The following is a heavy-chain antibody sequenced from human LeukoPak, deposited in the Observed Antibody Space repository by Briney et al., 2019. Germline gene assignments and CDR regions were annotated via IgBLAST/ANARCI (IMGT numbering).Heavy chain of an antibody. V-gene: IGHV4-34*03. J-gene: IGHJ4*02. CDR1: GGPFRGYY. D-gene: IGHD5-18*01. Sequence: SDTLSLTCAVYGGPFRGYYWSWLRQPPGKGLEWIGEINHSGSTNYHTSLKGRVTKPVDTSKNQFFLTLSHATAADTAGLYRGTSDTVMVVLGDWGEGTLVTVSS. CDR2: INHSGST. CDR3: GTSDTVMVVLGD.